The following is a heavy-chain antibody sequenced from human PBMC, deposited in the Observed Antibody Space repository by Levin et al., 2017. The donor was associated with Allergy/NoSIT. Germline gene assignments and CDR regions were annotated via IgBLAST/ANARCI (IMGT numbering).Heavy chain of an antibody. J-gene: IGHJ3*02. Sequence: SETLSLTCAVYGGSFSGYYWSWIRQPPGKGLEWIGEINHSGSTNYNPSLKSRVTISVDTSKNQFSLKLSSVTAADTAVYYCARPLRRYGACDIWGQGTMVTVSS. D-gene: IGHD4-23*01. CDR3: ARPLRRYGACDI. CDR1: GGSFSGYY. CDR2: INHSGST. V-gene: IGHV4-34*01.